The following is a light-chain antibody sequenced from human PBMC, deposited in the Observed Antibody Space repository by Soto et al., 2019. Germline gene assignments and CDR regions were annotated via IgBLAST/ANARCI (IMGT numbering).Light chain of an antibody. V-gene: IGLV1-40*01. J-gene: IGLJ1*01. CDR1: SSNIGAGYD. CDR2: GNN. CDR3: QSYDSSLSAYV. Sequence: QSVLPQPPSVSGAPGQRVTISCTGNSSNIGAGYDVHWYQQLPGTAPKLLIYGNNNRPSGVPDRFSGSKSGTSASLAITGLQAEDEADYYCQSYDSSLSAYVFGPGTKLTVL.